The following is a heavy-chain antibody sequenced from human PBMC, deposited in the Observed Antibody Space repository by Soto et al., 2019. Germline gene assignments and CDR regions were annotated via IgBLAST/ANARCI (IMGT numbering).Heavy chain of an antibody. CDR1: GDSIRRRGYY. CDR2: VYYSGIT. CDR3: AMSGAREGDWFDP. V-gene: IGHV4-31*03. Sequence: QAKLQESGPGLVRHSQTLSLTCTVSGDSIRRRGYYWSWIRERPGEGLEWIGFVYYSGITDYNRSLRSRLFISADTSKNEFYLRLSSVTAADTAVYYCAMSGAREGDWFDPWGQGTLVTVSS. D-gene: IGHD2-8*02. J-gene: IGHJ5*02.